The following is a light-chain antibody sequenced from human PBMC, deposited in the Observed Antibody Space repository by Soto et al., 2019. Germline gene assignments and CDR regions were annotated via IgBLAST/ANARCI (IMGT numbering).Light chain of an antibody. CDR1: QNVSSS. V-gene: IGKV3-11*01. J-gene: IGKJ4*01. CDR2: DAS. CDR3: QERINWPRGLT. Sequence: EVVLTQAPAALSLSPGDRGTLSCRASQNVSSSVAWYQQKPGQGPRLVIYDASIRATGIPARFSGSGSGTDLTHSISGLEPEDFGVYHCQERINWPRGLTFGGGTKVEIK.